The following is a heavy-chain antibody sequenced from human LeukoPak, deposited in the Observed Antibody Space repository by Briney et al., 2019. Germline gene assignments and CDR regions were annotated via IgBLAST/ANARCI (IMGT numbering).Heavy chain of an antibody. D-gene: IGHD3-3*01. CDR3: ARHWGDFWSGDYRWFDP. J-gene: IGHJ5*02. CDR2: IYTSGST. Sequence: SEALSLSCAVSGGSISSYYWRWIRQPPGKGVEWIGYIYTSGSTNYNSSLKRQVTISVATSTYQFSLKLSSVTAADTAVYYCARHWGDFWSGDYRWFDPWGQGTLATVSS. CDR1: GGSISSYY. V-gene: IGHV4-4*09.